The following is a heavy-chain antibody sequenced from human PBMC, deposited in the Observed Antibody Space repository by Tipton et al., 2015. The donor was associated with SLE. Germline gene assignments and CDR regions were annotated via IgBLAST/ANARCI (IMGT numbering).Heavy chain of an antibody. CDR2: IHYRGST. CDR3: ARGMVTWRGAILGVDV. V-gene: IGHV4-39*07. CDR1: GGSISGNNYY. Sequence: TLSLTCTVSGGSISGNNYYWGWIRQPPGKGLEWIGSIHYRGSTYYSPSPNSRLTMSVDTAKNQFSLKLTSVTAADTAVYYCARGMVTWRGAILGVDVWGQGTTVNVSS. D-gene: IGHD2-21*02. J-gene: IGHJ6*02.